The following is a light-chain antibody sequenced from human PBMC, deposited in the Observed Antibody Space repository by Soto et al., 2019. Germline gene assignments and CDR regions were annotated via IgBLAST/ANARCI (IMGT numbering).Light chain of an antibody. CDR2: GAS. Sequence: EIVLTQSPGTLSLSPGERATLSCRASQSVSSSYLAWYQQKPGQAPRLLIYGASSRATGIPARFSGGGSGTDFTLTISSLEPEDFTVYYCQQYNKWPLTFGQGTKVDI. J-gene: IGKJ1*01. CDR3: QQYNKWPLT. V-gene: IGKV3-20*01. CDR1: QSVSSSY.